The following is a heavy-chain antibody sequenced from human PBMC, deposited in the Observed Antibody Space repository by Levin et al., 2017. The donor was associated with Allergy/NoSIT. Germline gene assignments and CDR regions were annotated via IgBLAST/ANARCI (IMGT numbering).Heavy chain of an antibody. CDR1: GGTFSSYA. CDR3: AREVWFGELFVRLYYYYGMDV. J-gene: IGHJ6*02. Sequence: GASVKVSCKASGGTFSSYAISWVRQAPGQGLEWMGGIIPIFGTANYAQKFQGRVTITADESTSTAYMELSSLRSEDTAVYYCAREVWFGELFVRLYYYYGMDVWGQGTTVTVSS. V-gene: IGHV1-69*13. D-gene: IGHD3-10*01. CDR2: IIPIFGTA.